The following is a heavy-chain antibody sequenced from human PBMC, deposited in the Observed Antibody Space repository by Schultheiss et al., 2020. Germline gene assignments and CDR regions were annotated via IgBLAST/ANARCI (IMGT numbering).Heavy chain of an antibody. D-gene: IGHD6-19*01. CDR3: ARDLDVAGLTGAFDL. V-gene: IGHV3-53*01. CDR2: IYSGGNT. Sequence: GESLKISCEASGFSVSNNYMNWVRQAPGKGLEWVSVIYSGGNTYYADSVKGRFTISRDNSKNTLYLQMNSLRAEDTAVYFCARDLDVAGLTGAFDLWGQGTMVTVSS. J-gene: IGHJ3*01. CDR1: GFSVSNNY.